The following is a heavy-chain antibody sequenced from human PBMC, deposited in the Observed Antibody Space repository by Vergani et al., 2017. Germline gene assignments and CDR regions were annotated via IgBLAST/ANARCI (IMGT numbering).Heavy chain of an antibody. V-gene: IGHV3-30*02. CDR2: IQFDGINQ. CDR3: AKHFSGWGIDY. D-gene: IGHD6-19*01. J-gene: IGHJ4*02. Sequence: QVQLVESGGGVVQRGGSLRLSCATSGFTLSNYDMQWIRQGTGKGLEFVAFIQFDGINQYYADSVKGRFTLSRDFSKNTLYLQMNSLRTDDTATYYCAKHFSGWGIDYWGQGTQVIVSS. CDR1: GFTLSNYD.